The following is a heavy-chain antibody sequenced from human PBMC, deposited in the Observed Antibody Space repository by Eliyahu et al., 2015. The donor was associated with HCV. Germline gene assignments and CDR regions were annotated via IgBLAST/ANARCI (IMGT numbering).Heavy chain of an antibody. CDR2: IKSKNSGETT. CDR3: ATEWIGDVIVVAALKHAYDI. J-gene: IGHJ3*02. D-gene: IGHD2-15*01. CDR1: GFTFSNAW. Sequence: EGQLVESGGGLVQPGGSLRLSCEASGFTFSNAWXTWVRQAPGKGLGWVGRIKSKNSGETTEFAEPVKGRFTISRDDSKHTLYLEMNSLKTEDTGVYYCATEWIGDVIVVAALKHAYDIWGQGTMVSVSS. V-gene: IGHV3-15*01.